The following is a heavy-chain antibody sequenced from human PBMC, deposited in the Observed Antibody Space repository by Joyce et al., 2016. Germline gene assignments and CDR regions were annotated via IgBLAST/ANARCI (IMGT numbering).Heavy chain of an antibody. D-gene: IGHD4/OR15-4a*01. CDR2: IYPRESDV. J-gene: IGHJ4*02. Sequence: VQLVQSGAAVKKPGESLKISCQGSGYTFTNYWIGWVRQMPGKGLEWMGGIYPRESDVRYSPSFQGQVTFSVDKAINTVFLQWSSLKASDTAMYYCARQGLSAIHFEYWGQGTLVTVSS. CDR3: ARQGLSAIHFEY. CDR1: GYTFTNYW. V-gene: IGHV5-51*01.